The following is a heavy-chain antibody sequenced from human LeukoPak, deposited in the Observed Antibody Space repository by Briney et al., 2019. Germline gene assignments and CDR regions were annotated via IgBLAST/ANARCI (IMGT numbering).Heavy chain of an antibody. V-gene: IGHV3-74*01. J-gene: IGHJ6*02. Sequence: GGSLRPSCAASGFTFSSYWMHWVRQAPGKGLVWVSRINSDGSSTNQADSVKGRFTISRDNAKKALYLQMSSLRVEDTAVYFCARDTATGLDVWGQGTTVTVSS. CDR3: ARDTATGLDV. CDR2: INSDGSST. D-gene: IGHD2-21*02. CDR1: GFTFSSYW.